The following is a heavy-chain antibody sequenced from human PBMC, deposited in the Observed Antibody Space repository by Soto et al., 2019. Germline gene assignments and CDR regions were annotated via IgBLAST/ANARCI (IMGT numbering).Heavy chain of an antibody. CDR3: ARVERGTTTTVVDAFDI. CDR1: GGFVSSGNYY. V-gene: IGHV4-34*01. CDR2: MSHSGGT. Sequence: QVQLQQWGAGLLKPSETLSLTCAVYGGFVSSGNYYWSWIRQPPGKGLEWIGEMSHSGGTHFNPSRKIRVTISVDTSKNQFSLKMTSVTAADTALYYCARVERGTTTTVVDAFDIWGPGTMVTVSS. J-gene: IGHJ3*02. D-gene: IGHD4-4*01.